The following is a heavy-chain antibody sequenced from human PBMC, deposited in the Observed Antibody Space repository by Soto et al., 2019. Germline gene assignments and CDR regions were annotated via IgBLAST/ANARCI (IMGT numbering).Heavy chain of an antibody. CDR3: ARGRALRFLEWFFWFDP. D-gene: IGHD3-3*01. J-gene: IGHJ5*02. V-gene: IGHV1-8*01. CDR1: GYTFTSYD. Sequence: ASVKVSCKASGYTFTSYDINWVRQATGQGLEWMGWMNPNSGNTGYAQKFQGRVTMTRNTSISTAYMELSSLRSEDTAVYYCARGRALRFLEWFFWFDPWGQGTLVTVSS. CDR2: MNPNSGNT.